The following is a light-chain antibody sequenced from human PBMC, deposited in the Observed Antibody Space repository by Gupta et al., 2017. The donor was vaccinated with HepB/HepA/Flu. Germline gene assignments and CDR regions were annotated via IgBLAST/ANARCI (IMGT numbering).Light chain of an antibody. Sequence: DIQMTQSPSTLSASVGDRVTITCRASQSISSWLAWYQQKPGKAPKLLIYKASRVESGVPSRFSGSGSGTEFTLTISSLQPDDFATYYCQQDNSYSWTFGPGTKVEIK. J-gene: IGKJ1*01. CDR2: KAS. CDR1: QSISSW. CDR3: QQDNSYSWT. V-gene: IGKV1-5*03.